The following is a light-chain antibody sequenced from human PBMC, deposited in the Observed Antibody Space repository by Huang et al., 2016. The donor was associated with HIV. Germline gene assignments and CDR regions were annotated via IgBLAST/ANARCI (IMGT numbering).Light chain of an antibody. V-gene: IGKV4-1*01. CDR1: QSILHNSKNKNF. Sequence: DIVMTQSPDSLTVSLGERANINCKSSQSILHNSKNKNFVSWFQQKPGQPPKLLMHWAATRESGVPDRFSGSGSGTDFTLTINGLQAEDVAVYYCQQYFSTPRTFGQGTRVEIK. CDR2: WAA. J-gene: IGKJ1*01. CDR3: QQYFSTPRT.